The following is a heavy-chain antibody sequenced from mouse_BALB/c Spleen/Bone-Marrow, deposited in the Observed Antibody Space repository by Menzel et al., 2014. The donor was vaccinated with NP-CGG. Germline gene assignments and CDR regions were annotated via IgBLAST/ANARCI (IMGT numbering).Heavy chain of an antibody. Sequence: QVQLQQPGAELVKPGASVKLSCRAPGYTFXSYYMYWVKQRPGQGLEWIGEINPSNGGTNFNEKFKSKATLTVDKSSSTAYMQLSSLTSEDSAVYYCTREGDSPFAYWGQGTLVTVSA. CDR2: INPSNGGT. V-gene: IGHV1S81*02. CDR1: GYTFXSYY. J-gene: IGHJ3*01. D-gene: IGHD2-13*01. CDR3: TREGDSPFAY.